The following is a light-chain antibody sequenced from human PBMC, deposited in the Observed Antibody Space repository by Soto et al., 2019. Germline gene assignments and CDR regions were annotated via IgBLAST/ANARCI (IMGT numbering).Light chain of an antibody. J-gene: IGLJ1*01. V-gene: IGLV1-51*01. CDR3: RTWDSSLSAYV. CDR2: DNN. Sequence: QSVLTQPPSVSAAPGQKVTISCSGSSSNIGINYVSWYQHLPGTAPKLLIYDNNKRPSGIPDRFSGSKSGTSATLGITGLQTGDEADYYCRTWDSSLSAYVFGTGTKVTVL. CDR1: SSNIGINY.